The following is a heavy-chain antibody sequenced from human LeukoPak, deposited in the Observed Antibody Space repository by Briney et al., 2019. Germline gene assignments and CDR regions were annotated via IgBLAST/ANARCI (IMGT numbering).Heavy chain of an antibody. J-gene: IGHJ4*02. Sequence: GGSLRLSCAASGFTVSSNYMSWVRQAPGKGLEWVSVIYSGGSTYYADSVKGRFTISRDNSKNTLYPQMNSLRAEDTAVYYCARDYYGSGSYYVDYWGQGTLVTVSS. V-gene: IGHV3-53*01. D-gene: IGHD3-10*01. CDR3: ARDYYGSGSYYVDY. CDR2: IYSGGST. CDR1: GFTVSSNY.